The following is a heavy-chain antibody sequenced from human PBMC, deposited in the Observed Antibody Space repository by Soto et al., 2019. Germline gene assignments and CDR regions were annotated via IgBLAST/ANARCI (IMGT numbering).Heavy chain of an antibody. V-gene: IGHV4-30-4*01. D-gene: IGHD6-19*01. CDR3: ARLGGGGGGWYLRAGSAP. CDR1: GGSIRSGDYY. Sequence: PSETLSLTCTVSGGSIRSGDYYWSWIRKPPGKGLEWIGSIYYSGSTYYNPSLKSRVTISVDTSKNQFSLKLNSVTAADTAVYYFARLGGGGGGWYLRAGSAPRVKGTPVTVSP. J-gene: IGHJ5*02. CDR2: IYYSGST.